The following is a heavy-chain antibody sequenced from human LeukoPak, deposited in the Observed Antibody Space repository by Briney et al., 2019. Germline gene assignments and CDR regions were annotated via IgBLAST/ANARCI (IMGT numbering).Heavy chain of an antibody. CDR3: AKEVDTATYFDY. CDR2: ISGDGGST. V-gene: IGHV3-43*02. D-gene: IGHD5-18*01. J-gene: IGHJ4*02. Sequence: GGSLRLSCAASGFAFDDYAMHWVRQAPGKGLEWVSLISGDGGSTYYADSVKGRFTISRDNSKNSLYLQMNSLRTEDTALYYCAKEVDTATYFDYWGQGTLVTVSS. CDR1: GFAFDDYA.